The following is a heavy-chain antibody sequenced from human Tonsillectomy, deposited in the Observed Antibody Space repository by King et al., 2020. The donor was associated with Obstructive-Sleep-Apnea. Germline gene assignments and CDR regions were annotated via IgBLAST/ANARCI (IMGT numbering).Heavy chain of an antibody. V-gene: IGHV3-53*04. J-gene: IGHJ6*02. CDR1: GFSVTSSY. CDR3: ARDRYDYGLDNSTLHYYGMDV. D-gene: IGHD3-16*01. Sequence: VQLVESGGGLVQPGGSLRLSCAASGFSVTSSYINWVRQAPGKGLEWVSVIYSSGTTHYADSLKGRFTISRQNSNNTVYLQMNSLRAEDTAVYYCARDRYDYGLDNSTLHYYGMDVWGQGTTVIVS. CDR2: IYSSGTT.